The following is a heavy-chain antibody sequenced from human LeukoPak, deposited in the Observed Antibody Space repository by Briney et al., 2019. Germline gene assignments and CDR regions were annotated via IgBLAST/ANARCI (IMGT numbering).Heavy chain of an antibody. D-gene: IGHD6-19*01. CDR1: GFTFSNAW. J-gene: IGHJ4*02. CDR3: TTDRGWYYFDY. V-gene: IGHV3-15*01. Sequence: PGGSLRLSCAASGFTFSNAWMSWVRQAPGKGLEGGGRNKSKTDGGTTDYAAPVKGRFTISRDDSKNTLYLQMNSLKTEDTAVYYCTTDRGWYYFDYWGQGTLVTVSS. CDR2: NKSKTDGGTT.